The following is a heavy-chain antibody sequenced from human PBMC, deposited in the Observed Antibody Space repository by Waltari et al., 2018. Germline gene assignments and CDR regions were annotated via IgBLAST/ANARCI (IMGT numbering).Heavy chain of an antibody. Sequence: QVQLQQWGAGLLKPSETLSLTCAVYGGSFSGYYWSWIRQPPGKGLEWIGEINHSGSTNYNPSLKSRVTISVDTSKNQFSLKLSSVTAADTAVYYCARGYYYGSGNTYGMDVWGQGTTVTVSS. J-gene: IGHJ6*02. V-gene: IGHV4-34*01. CDR1: GGSFSGYY. D-gene: IGHD3-10*01. CDR3: ARGYYYGSGNTYGMDV. CDR2: INHSGST.